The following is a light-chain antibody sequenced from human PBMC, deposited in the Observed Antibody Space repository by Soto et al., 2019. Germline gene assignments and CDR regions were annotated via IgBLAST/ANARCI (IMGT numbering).Light chain of an antibody. CDR1: QSVSSSY. Sequence: EIVLTQSPGTLSLSPGERATVSCRASQSVSSSYLAWYQQKPGQAPRLLIYGASSRATGIPERFSGSGSGTDFTLTISRLEPEDFAVYYCQLYGSSLGAFGPGTKVDIK. V-gene: IGKV3-20*01. J-gene: IGKJ3*01. CDR3: QLYGSSLGA. CDR2: GAS.